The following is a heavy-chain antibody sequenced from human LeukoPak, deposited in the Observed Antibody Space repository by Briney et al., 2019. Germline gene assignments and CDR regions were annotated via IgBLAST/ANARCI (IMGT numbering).Heavy chain of an antibody. CDR1: GYTFTSYG. V-gene: IGHV1-18*01. CDR2: ISAYNGNT. CDR3: ARESDSGYDYDY. J-gene: IGHJ4*02. D-gene: IGHD5-12*01. Sequence: ASVKVSCKASGYTFTSYGISWVRQAPGQGLEWMGWISAYNGNTNYAQRLQGRVTMTTDTSTSTAYMELRSLRSDDTAVYYCARESDSGYDYDYWGQGTLVTVSS.